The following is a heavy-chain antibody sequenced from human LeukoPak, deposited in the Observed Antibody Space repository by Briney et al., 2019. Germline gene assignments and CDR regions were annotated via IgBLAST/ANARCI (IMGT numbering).Heavy chain of an antibody. J-gene: IGHJ6*03. V-gene: IGHV4-39*07. CDR3: ASLYNWNYASPYYMDV. CDR2: ISYSGST. CDR1: GGSISSDNYY. Sequence: SETLSLTCTVSGGSISSDNYYWGWIRQSPGKGLEWIGSISYSGSTYHNPSLKSRVTISEDTSNNQFSLKLSSVTAADTAMYYCASLYNWNYASPYYMDVWGKGTTVTVSS. D-gene: IGHD1-7*01.